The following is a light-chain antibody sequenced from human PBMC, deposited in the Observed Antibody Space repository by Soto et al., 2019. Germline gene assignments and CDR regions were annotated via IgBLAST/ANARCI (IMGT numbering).Light chain of an antibody. Sequence: QSALTQPASVSGSPGQSITISCIGTSSDVGSYNLVSWYQQHPGKAPKVLIYEVSERPSGVSNRFSGSKSGNTASLTISGLQAEDEAEYYCCSYTGTNHVVFGGGTKLTVL. CDR1: SSDVGSYNL. CDR3: CSYTGTNHVV. J-gene: IGLJ2*01. CDR2: EVS. V-gene: IGLV2-23*02.